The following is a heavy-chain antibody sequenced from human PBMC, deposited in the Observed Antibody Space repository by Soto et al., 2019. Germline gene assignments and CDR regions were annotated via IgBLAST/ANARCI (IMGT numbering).Heavy chain of an antibody. D-gene: IGHD2-2*03. J-gene: IGHJ4*02. CDR1: GFTFSSYA. Sequence: PGGSLRLSCAASGFTFSSYAMHWVRQAPGKGLEWVAVISYDGSNKYYADSVKGRFTISRDNSKNTLYLQMNSLRAEDTAVYYCARAGGYCSDGSCSFDYWGQGTLVTVSS. CDR3: ARAGGYCSDGSCSFDY. V-gene: IGHV3-30-3*01. CDR2: ISYDGSNK.